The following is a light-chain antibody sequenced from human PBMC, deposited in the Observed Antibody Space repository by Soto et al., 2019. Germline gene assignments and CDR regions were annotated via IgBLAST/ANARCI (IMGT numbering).Light chain of an antibody. Sequence: EIVMPQSPATLSVSPGERATLSCRASQSVNSNLAWYQQKPGQAPRLLIYGASTRVAGIPARFSGSGSGTEFSLTISSLQSEDFAVYYCQQYNNRPPDTFGQGTKLEIK. J-gene: IGKJ2*01. CDR1: QSVNSN. V-gene: IGKV3-15*01. CDR3: QQYNNRPPDT. CDR2: GAS.